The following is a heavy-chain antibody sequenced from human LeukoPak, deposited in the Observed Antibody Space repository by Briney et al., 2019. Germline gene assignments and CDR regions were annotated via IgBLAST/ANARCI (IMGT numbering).Heavy chain of an antibody. CDR2: IYTSGST. CDR1: GGSISTDNYY. J-gene: IGHJ4*02. Sequence: SETLSLTCTVSGGSISTDNYYWSWIRQPAGKGLEWIGHIYTSGSTIYNPSLKSRVTISVDTSKNQFSLKLSSVTAADTAVYYCARGVVIAPQTFDYWGQGTLVTVSS. D-gene: IGHD2-21*01. CDR3: ARGVVIAPQTFDY. V-gene: IGHV4-61*09.